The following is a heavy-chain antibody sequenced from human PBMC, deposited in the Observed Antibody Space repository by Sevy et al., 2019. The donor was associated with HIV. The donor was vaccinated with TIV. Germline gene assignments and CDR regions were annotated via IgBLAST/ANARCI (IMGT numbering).Heavy chain of an antibody. D-gene: IGHD3-3*01. J-gene: IGHJ6*02. V-gene: IGHV6-1*01. CDR3: ARATLRFFRNSFYYYYGMDV. CDR2: TYYRSKWYN. CDR1: GDSVSSNSAA. Sequence: KQSQTLSLTCAISGDSVSSNSAAWNWIRQSPSRGLEWLGRTYYRSKWYNDYAVSVKSRITINPDTSKNQFSLQLNSVTPEDTAVYYCARATLRFFRNSFYYYYGMDVWGQRTSVTVSS.